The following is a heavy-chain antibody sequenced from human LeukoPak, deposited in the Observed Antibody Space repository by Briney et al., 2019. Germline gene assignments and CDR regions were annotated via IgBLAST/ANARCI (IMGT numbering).Heavy chain of an antibody. CDR1: GGSISSSSYY. J-gene: IGHJ5*02. D-gene: IGHD6-19*01. V-gene: IGHV4-39*07. CDR3: ARQIKGYSSGFYWFDP. CDR2: IYYSGST. Sequence: SETLSLTCTVSGGSISSSSYYWGWIRQPPGKGLEWIGSIYYSGSTYYNPSLKSRVTISVDTSKNQFSLKLSSVTAADTAVYYCARQIKGYSSGFYWFDPWGQGTLVTVSS.